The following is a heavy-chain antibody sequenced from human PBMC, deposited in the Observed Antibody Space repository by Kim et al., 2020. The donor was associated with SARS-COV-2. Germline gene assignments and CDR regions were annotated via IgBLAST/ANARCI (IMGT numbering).Heavy chain of an antibody. CDR3: ARGERTDYDYYGMDV. V-gene: IGHV4-34*01. CDR2: INHSGST. CDR1: GGSFSGYY. Sequence: SETLSLTRAVYGGSFSGYYWSWIRQPPGKGLEWIGEINHSGSTNYNPSLKSRVTISVDTSKNQFSLKLSSVTAADTAVYYCARGERTDYDYYGMDVWGQGTTVTVSS. J-gene: IGHJ6*02.